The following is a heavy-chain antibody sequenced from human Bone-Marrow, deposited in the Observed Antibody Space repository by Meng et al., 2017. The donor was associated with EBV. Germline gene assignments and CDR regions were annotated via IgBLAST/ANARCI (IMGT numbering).Heavy chain of an antibody. D-gene: IGHD1-26*01. V-gene: IGHV4-39*07. CDR3: ARRPWGLHDYFDH. CDR1: GGSISCSNYY. CDR2: FYYTGTT. J-gene: IGHJ4*02. Sequence: LQLREAGPDSGEPAPTPSLTCNISGGSISCSNYYWGWIRQPPGKGLEWIGDFYYTGTTYFNPSLKRRLSMSIDTSKNQFSLRLTSVTAADTAVYYCARRPWGLHDYFDHWGQGALVTVSS.